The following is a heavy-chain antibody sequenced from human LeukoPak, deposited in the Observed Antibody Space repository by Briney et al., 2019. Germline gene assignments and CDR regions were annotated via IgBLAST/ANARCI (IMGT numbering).Heavy chain of an antibody. D-gene: IGHD6-19*01. J-gene: IGHJ4*02. CDR3: AKDSEQWLVQGPFDY. Sequence: GGSLRLSCAASGFTFSSYAMSWVRQAPGKGLEWVSAISGSGGSTYYADSVKGRFTISRDNSKNTLYLQMNSLRAEDTAVCYCAKDSEQWLVQGPFDYWGQGTLVTVSS. CDR1: GFTFSSYA. CDR2: ISGSGGST. V-gene: IGHV3-23*01.